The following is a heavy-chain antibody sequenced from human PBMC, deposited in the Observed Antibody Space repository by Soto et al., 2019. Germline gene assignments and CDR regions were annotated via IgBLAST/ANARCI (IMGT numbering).Heavy chain of an antibody. Sequence: EVQLVESGGGFVKPGGSLRLSCAASGFTFTSAWMNWVHQAPGKGLEWVARIVSRSDGGAIDYAAPVRGRFTISRDDSKNTLYLQMNSLKVEDTGIYFCTTATKLNAGGQVSGAFDVWGQGTMVTASS. J-gene: IGHJ3*01. D-gene: IGHD6-25*01. CDR3: TTATKLNAGGQVSGAFDV. CDR2: IVSRSDGGAI. CDR1: GFTFTSAW. V-gene: IGHV3-15*07.